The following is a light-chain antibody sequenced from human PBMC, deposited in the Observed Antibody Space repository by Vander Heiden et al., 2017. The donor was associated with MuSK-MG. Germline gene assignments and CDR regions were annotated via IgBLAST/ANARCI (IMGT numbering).Light chain of an antibody. CDR1: SLRSYY. V-gene: IGLV3-19*01. CDR2: GKN. J-gene: IGLJ3*02. CDR3: NCQDSSGNRV. Sequence: SSELTQDPAVSEALGQTVRITCQGDSLRSYYASWYQQKPGHAPVLVCYGKNNRPSGIPDRFAASCSGTTASSNITGAQAEDEAYYYCNCQDSSGNRVFGGGTKLTVL.